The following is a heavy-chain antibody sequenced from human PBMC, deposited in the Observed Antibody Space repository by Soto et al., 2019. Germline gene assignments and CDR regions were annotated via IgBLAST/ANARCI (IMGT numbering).Heavy chain of an antibody. D-gene: IGHD3-3*01. CDR1: GFTFSSYA. Sequence: GGSLRLSCXASGFTFSSYAMSWVRQAPGKELEWVSAISGSGGSTYYADSVKGRFTISRDNSKNTLYLQMNSLRAEDTAVYYCAKGAVGNMIFGPFDYWGQGTLVTVSS. CDR3: AKGAVGNMIFGPFDY. CDR2: ISGSGGST. J-gene: IGHJ4*02. V-gene: IGHV3-23*01.